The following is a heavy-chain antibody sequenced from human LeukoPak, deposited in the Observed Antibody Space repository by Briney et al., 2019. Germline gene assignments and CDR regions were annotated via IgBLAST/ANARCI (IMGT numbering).Heavy chain of an antibody. D-gene: IGHD2-8*02. CDR3: AKYVLVTGADAFDI. CDR1: GFTFSNFP. V-gene: IGHV3-23*01. CDR2: ISDSGGRT. Sequence: GGSLRLSCEASGFTFSNFPMTWVRQAPGKGLEWVSSISDSGGRTYYVDSVKGRFTISRDNSQNTLYLQMNSLRAEDTALYYCAKYVLVTGADAFDIWGQGTMVTVSS. J-gene: IGHJ3*02.